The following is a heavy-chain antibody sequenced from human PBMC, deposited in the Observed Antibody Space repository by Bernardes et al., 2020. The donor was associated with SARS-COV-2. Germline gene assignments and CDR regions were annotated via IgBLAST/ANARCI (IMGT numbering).Heavy chain of an antibody. D-gene: IGHD3-22*01. V-gene: IGHV1-2*02. Sequence: ASVKVSCKASGYIFTGYYMHWVRQAPGQGFEWMGWINPNSGGTNYAQKFQGRVTMTRDTSISTAYMELSRLRSDDTAGYYCARVGSYYDSSGYYFGVSYYYYGMDGWGQGTTVNVSS. CDR3: ARVGSYYDSSGYYFGVSYYYYGMDG. J-gene: IGHJ6*01. CDR1: GYIFTGYY. CDR2: INPNSGGT.